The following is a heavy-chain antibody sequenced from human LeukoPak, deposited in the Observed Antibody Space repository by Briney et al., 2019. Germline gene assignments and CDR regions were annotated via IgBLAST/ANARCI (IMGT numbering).Heavy chain of an antibody. V-gene: IGHV3-30*18. CDR1: GFTFSSYG. CDR2: ISYDGSNK. D-gene: IGHD3-10*01. Sequence: RTGGSLRLSCAASGFTFSSYGMHWVRQAPGKGLEWVAVISYDGSNKYYADSVKGRFTISRDNSKNTLYLQMNSLRAEDTAVYYCAEDRGETYYYGSGSYSQRIPAAAIPYSHFDYWGQGTLVTVSS. J-gene: IGHJ4*02. CDR3: AEDRGETYYYGSGSYSQRIPAAAIPYSHFDY.